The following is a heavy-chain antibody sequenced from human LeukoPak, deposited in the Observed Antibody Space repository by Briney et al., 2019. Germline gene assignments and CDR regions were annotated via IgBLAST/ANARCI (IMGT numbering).Heavy chain of an antibody. CDR1: GYTFTDFG. CDR2: VSAYNGNK. V-gene: IGHV1-18*01. Sequence: ASVKVSCQTSGYTFTDFGITWVRQAPGQGLEWMGWVSAYNGNKKYAQKVQGRVTMTTDTFTRAAYMELSSLRSDDTAVYYCATFTYYYDSSGYYPFDYWGQGTLVTVSS. CDR3: ATFTYYYDSSGYYPFDY. J-gene: IGHJ4*02. D-gene: IGHD3-22*01.